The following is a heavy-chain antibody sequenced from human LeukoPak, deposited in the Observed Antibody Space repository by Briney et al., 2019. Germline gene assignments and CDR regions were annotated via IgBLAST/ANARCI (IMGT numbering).Heavy chain of an antibody. CDR3: ARGYSSGWLLPFDY. CDR1: GFTFSSYA. D-gene: IGHD6-19*01. V-gene: IGHV3-30*04. CDR2: TSYDGSNK. Sequence: GGSLRLSCAASGFTFSSYAMHWVRQAPGKGLEWVAVTSYDGSNKYYADSVKGRFTISRDNSKNTLYLQMNSLRAEDTGVYYCARGYSSGWLLPFDYWGQGTLVTVSS. J-gene: IGHJ4*02.